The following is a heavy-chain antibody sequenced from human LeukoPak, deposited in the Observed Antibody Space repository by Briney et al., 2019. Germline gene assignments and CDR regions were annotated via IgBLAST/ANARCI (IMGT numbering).Heavy chain of an antibody. CDR3: ARDHYYGSGSYYKRGDY. D-gene: IGHD3-10*01. Sequence: SETLSLTCTVSGGSISSYYWSWIRQPAGKGLEWIGRIYTSGSTNYNPSLKSRVTMSVDTSKNQFSLKLSSVTAADTAVYYCARDHYYGSGSYYKRGDYWGQGTLVTVSS. CDR1: GGSISSYY. CDR2: IYTSGST. V-gene: IGHV4-4*07. J-gene: IGHJ4*02.